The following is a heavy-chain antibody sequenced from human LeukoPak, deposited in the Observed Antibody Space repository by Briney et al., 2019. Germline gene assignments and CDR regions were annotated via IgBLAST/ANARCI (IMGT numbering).Heavy chain of an antibody. CDR3: ARDDFWSGYPDY. CDR1: GGSISSYY. V-gene: IGHV4-59*01. J-gene: IGHJ4*02. CDR2: IYYSGST. D-gene: IGHD3-3*01. Sequence: NSSETLSLTCTVSGGSISSYYWSWIRQPPGKGLEWIGYIYYSGSTNYNPSLKSRVTISVDTSKNQFSLKLSSVTAADTAVYYCARDDFWSGYPDYWGQGTLVTVSS.